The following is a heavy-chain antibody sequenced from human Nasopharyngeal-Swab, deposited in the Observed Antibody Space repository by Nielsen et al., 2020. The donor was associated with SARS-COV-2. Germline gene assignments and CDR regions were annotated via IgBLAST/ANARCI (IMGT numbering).Heavy chain of an antibody. CDR3: AKPAYYDSSGYYYVYYYYMDV. V-gene: IGHV3-48*04. D-gene: IGHD3-22*01. J-gene: IGHJ6*03. Sequence: GESLKISCAASGFTSSSYSMNWVRQAPGKGLEWVSYISSSSSTIYYADSVKGRFTISRDNAKNSLYLQMNSLRAEDTAVYYCAKPAYYDSSGYYYVYYYYMDVWGKGTTVTVSS. CDR2: ISSSSSTI. CDR1: GFTSSSYS.